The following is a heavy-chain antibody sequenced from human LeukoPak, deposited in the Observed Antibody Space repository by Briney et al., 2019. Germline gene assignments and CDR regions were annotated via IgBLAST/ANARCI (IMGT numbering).Heavy chain of an antibody. J-gene: IGHJ4*02. Sequence: GGSLRLSCAASGFTFSSSAIHWVRQAPDRGLEWVTVISFDGSYKHYADSVTGRFTISRDNSENTLYLQMNSLRVEDTAVYYCARDYRATVVSSGPDYWGQGALVAVSS. CDR3: ARDYRATVVSSGPDY. D-gene: IGHD4-23*01. V-gene: IGHV3-30*04. CDR2: ISFDGSYK. CDR1: GFTFSSSA.